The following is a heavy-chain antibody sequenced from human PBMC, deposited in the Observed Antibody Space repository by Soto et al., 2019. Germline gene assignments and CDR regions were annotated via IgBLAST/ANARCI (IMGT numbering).Heavy chain of an antibody. CDR3: ARVLIEYSSPSLPNNWFDP. D-gene: IGHD6-6*01. J-gene: IGHJ5*02. CDR1: GFTFNNYA. V-gene: IGHV3-74*01. Sequence: PGGSLRLSCAASGFTFNNYAMSWVRQAPGKGLEWVSSFSDGSSTSYADSVKGRFTISRDNAKNTLYLQMNSLRAEDTAVYYCARVLIEYSSPSLPNNWFDPWGQGTLVTVSS. CDR2: FSDGSST.